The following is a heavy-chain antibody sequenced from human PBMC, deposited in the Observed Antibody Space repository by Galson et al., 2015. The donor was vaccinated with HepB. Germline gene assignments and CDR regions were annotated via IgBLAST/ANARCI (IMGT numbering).Heavy chain of an antibody. CDR2: IYYSGST. D-gene: IGHD6-13*01. CDR3: ARHRRGIAALGTYFDY. Sequence: ETLSLTCTVSGGSISSYYWSWIRQPPGKGLEWIGYIYYSGSTNYNPSLKSRVTISVDTSKNQFSLKLSSVTAADTAVYYCARHRRGIAALGTYFDYWGQGTLVTVSS. J-gene: IGHJ4*02. V-gene: IGHV4-59*08. CDR1: GGSISSYY.